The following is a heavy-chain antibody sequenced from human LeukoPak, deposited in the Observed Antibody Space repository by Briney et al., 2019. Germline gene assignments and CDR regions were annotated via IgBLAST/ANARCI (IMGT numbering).Heavy chain of an antibody. CDR3: AAANGGSLSFDS. J-gene: IGHJ4*02. CDR2: ISGSGDST. D-gene: IGHD7-27*01. CDR1: GFTFSNYG. Sequence: PGGSLRLSCVASGFTFSNYGMSWVRQAPEKGLEWVSAISGSGDSTYYADSVEGRFTISRDNSKNTLYLKMNSLRDEDTAVYYWAAANGGSLSFDSWGQGTLVTVSS. V-gene: IGHV3-23*01.